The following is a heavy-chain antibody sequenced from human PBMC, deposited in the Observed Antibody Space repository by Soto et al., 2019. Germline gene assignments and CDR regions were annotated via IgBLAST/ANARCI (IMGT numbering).Heavy chain of an antibody. CDR2: ISSSGSTI. D-gene: IGHD3-22*01. Sequence: EVQLVESGGGLVQPGGSLRLSCAASGFTFSSYEMNWVRQAPGKGLEWVSYISSSGSTIYYADSVKGRFTISRDNAKNSLYLQMNSLRAEDTAVYYCARDYYDSSGYLDYYYYYGMDVWGQGTTVTVSS. CDR3: ARDYYDSSGYLDYYYYYGMDV. CDR1: GFTFSSYE. V-gene: IGHV3-48*03. J-gene: IGHJ6*02.